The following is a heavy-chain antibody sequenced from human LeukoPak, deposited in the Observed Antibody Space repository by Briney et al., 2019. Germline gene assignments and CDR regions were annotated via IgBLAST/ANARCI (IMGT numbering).Heavy chain of an antibody. CDR3: AGGLYSYGYPFDY. J-gene: IGHJ4*02. D-gene: IGHD5-18*01. CDR2: IYYSGST. Sequence: SETLSLTCTVSGGSISSSSYYWGWTRQPPGKGLEWIGSIYYSGSTYYNPSLKSRVTISVDTSKNQFSLKLSSVTAADTAVYYYAGGLYSYGYPFDYWGQGTLVTVSS. CDR1: GGSISSSSYY. V-gene: IGHV4-39*07.